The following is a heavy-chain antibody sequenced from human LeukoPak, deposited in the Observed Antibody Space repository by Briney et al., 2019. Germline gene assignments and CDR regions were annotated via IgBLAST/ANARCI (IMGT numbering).Heavy chain of an antibody. V-gene: IGHV3-20*04. J-gene: IGHJ4*02. Sequence: GGSLRLSXAASGFTFDDYGMSWVSQAPGKGLEWVSGINWNGGSTGYADSVKGRFTISRDNAKNSLYLQMNSLRAEDTALYYCARVPPTTGYYDSSGYYYFDYWGQGTLVTVSS. D-gene: IGHD3-22*01. CDR3: ARVPPTTGYYDSSGYYYFDY. CDR1: GFTFDDYG. CDR2: INWNGGST.